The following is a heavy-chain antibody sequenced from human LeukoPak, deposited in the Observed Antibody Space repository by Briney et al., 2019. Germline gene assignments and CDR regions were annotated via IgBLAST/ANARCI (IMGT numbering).Heavy chain of an antibody. CDR3: AKGYAYYYGPGSNYGMDV. J-gene: IGHJ6*02. CDR1: GFTFTSYA. Sequence: GGSLRLSCAASGFTFTSYAMNWVRQAPGKGLEWVSAISGSGASTHYAESVKGRFTISRDNSKNTVSLQMNSLRAEDTAVYYCAKGYAYYYGPGSNYGMDVWGQGTTVTVSS. V-gene: IGHV3-23*01. CDR2: ISGSGAST. D-gene: IGHD3-10*01.